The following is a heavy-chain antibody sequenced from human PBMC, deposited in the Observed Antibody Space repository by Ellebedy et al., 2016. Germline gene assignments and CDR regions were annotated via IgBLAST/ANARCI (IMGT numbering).Heavy chain of an antibody. D-gene: IGHD4-17*01. CDR1: GGSISSYY. Sequence: SETLSLTCTVSGGSISSYYWSWIRQPPGKGLEWIGYIYYSGSTNYNPSLKSRVTISVDTSKNQFSLKLSSVTAADTAVYYCARCGNYGGYVGGLDYWGQGTLVTVSS. V-gene: IGHV4-59*08. J-gene: IGHJ4*02. CDR2: IYYSGST. CDR3: ARCGNYGGYVGGLDY.